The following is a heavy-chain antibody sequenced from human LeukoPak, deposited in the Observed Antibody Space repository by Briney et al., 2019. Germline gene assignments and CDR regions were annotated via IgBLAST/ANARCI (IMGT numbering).Heavy chain of an antibody. J-gene: IGHJ3*02. Sequence: SETLSLTCAVSGYSISSGYYWGWIRQPPGKGLEWIGSIYQSGSTYYNPSLKSRVTISVDTSKNQFSLKLSSVTAADTAVYYCARHRSGVVVPAADDAFDIWGQGTMVTVSS. CDR3: ARHRSGVVVPAADDAFDI. V-gene: IGHV4-38-2*01. CDR1: GYSISSGYY. D-gene: IGHD2-2*01. CDR2: IYQSGST.